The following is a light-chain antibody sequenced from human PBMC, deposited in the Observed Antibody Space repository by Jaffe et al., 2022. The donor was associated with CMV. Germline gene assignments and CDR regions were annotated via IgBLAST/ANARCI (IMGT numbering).Light chain of an antibody. CDR1: QSISND. J-gene: IGKJ2*01. CDR3: QQYNNWPPVT. V-gene: IGKV3-15*01. Sequence: EVVMTQSPATLSLSLGERATLSCRASQSISNDLAWYQQKPGQAPRLLIYGTSTRANGIPARFSGSGSGTDFTLTISSLQSEDFAVYYCQQYNNWPPVTFGPGTRVEIK. CDR2: GTS.